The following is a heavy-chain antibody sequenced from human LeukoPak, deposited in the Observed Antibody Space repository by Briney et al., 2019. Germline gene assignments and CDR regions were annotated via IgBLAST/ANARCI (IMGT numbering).Heavy chain of an antibody. CDR3: ARHRSYYDSSGPFDP. Sequence: PSETLSLTCTVSGGSISSSSYYWGWIRQPPGKGLEWIGSIYYSGSTYYNPSLKSRVTISVDTSKNQFSLKLSSVTVADTAVYYCARHRSYYDSSGPFDPWGQGTLVAVSS. D-gene: IGHD3-22*01. CDR2: IYYSGST. CDR1: GGSISSSSYY. V-gene: IGHV4-39*01. J-gene: IGHJ5*02.